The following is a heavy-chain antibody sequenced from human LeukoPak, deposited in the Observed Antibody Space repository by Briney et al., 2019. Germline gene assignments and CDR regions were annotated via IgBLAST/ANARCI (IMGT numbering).Heavy chain of an antibody. Sequence: PSETLSLTCTVSGGSISSGGYYWSWIRQPPGKGLEWIGYIYHSGSTYYNPPLMSRVTISVDTSKNQFSLKLTSVTAADTAVYYCCGSGWFAGPFGYWGQGALVTVSS. D-gene: IGHD6-19*01. V-gene: IGHV4-30-2*01. CDR2: IYHSGST. J-gene: IGHJ4*02. CDR1: GGSISSGGYY. CDR3: CGSGWFAGPFGY.